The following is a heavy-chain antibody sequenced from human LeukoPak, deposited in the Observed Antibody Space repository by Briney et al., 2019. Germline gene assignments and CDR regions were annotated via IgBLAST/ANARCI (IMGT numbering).Heavy chain of an antibody. CDR2: IYYSGST. CDR3: ARGGDSSGYYLTPPGY. CDR1: AGSISSYY. J-gene: IGHJ4*02. D-gene: IGHD3-22*01. Sequence: SETLSLTCTVSAGSISSYYWSWIRQPPGKGLEWIGYIYYSGSTYYNPSLKSRVTISVDTSKNQFPLKLSSVTAADTAVYYCARGGDSSGYYLTPPGYWGQGTLVTVSS. V-gene: IGHV4-59*01.